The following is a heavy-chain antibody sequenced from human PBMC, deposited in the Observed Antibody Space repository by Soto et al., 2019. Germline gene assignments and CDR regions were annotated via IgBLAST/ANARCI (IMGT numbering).Heavy chain of an antibody. CDR3: ARGPLGLGSSFY. Sequence: QVQLVESGGGMVQPGRSLRLSCAASGFTFSSYAMHWVRQAPGKGLEWVAVISYDGSNKYYADSVKGRFTISRDNSKNTLYLQMNSLRAEDTAVYYCARGPLGLGSSFYWGQGTLVTVSS. CDR1: GFTFSSYA. V-gene: IGHV3-30-3*01. D-gene: IGHD6-6*01. CDR2: ISYDGSNK. J-gene: IGHJ4*02.